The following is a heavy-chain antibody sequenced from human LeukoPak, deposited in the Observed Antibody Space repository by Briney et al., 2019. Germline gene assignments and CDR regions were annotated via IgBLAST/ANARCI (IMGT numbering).Heavy chain of an antibody. CDR2: IYPGDSDT. Sequence: GGSLKISCKGSGYSFTSYWIGWVRQMPGKGLECMGIIYPGDSDTRYSPSFQGQVTISADKSISTAYLQWSSLKASDTAMYYCARLSGYSGYDFQEAFDIWGQGTMVTVSS. J-gene: IGHJ3*02. CDR1: GYSFTSYW. V-gene: IGHV5-51*01. CDR3: ARLSGYSGYDFQEAFDI. D-gene: IGHD5-12*01.